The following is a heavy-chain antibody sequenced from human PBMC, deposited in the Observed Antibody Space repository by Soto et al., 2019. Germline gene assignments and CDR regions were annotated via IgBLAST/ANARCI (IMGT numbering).Heavy chain of an antibody. CDR1: GGSISSGGYY. D-gene: IGHD1-20*01. Sequence: PSETLSLTCTVSGGSISSGGYYWSWIRQHPGKGLEWIGYIYYSGSTYYNPSLKSRVTIPVDTSKNQFSLKLSSVTAADTAVYYCARERAWVTGTIVYYYYGMHVWGQGTTVTV. J-gene: IGHJ6*02. V-gene: IGHV4-31*03. CDR2: IYYSGST. CDR3: ARERAWVTGTIVYYYYGMHV.